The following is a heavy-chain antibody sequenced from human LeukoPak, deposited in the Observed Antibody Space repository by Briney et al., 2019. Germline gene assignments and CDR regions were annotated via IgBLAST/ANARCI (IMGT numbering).Heavy chain of an antibody. J-gene: IGHJ4*02. Sequence: SETLSLTCTVSGVSITSGDSYWTWIRQPAGKSLEWLGRISASGSASYNPSLKSRVTISVDTSKNQFSLKLSSVTAADTAVYYCATTTIRLGYWGQGTLVTVSS. CDR3: ATTTIRLGY. CDR2: ISASGSA. V-gene: IGHV4-61*02. CDR1: GVSITSGDSY. D-gene: IGHD1-26*01.